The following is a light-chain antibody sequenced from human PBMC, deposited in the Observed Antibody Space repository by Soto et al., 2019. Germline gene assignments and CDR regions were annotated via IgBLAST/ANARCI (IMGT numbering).Light chain of an antibody. CDR1: QSVRSN. CDR3: QQYDNWPRT. Sequence: QSPATLSVSPSERATLSCRSSQSVRSNLAWYQQKPGQPPRLLIYDASTRATGIPSRFSGSGSGTEFTLTISSLKSEDFEVYYCQQYDNWPRTFGQGTKVDIK. CDR2: DAS. V-gene: IGKV3-15*01. J-gene: IGKJ1*01.